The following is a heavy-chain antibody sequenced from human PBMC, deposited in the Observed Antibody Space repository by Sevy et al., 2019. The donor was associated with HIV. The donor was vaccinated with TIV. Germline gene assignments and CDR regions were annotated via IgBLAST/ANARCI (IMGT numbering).Heavy chain of an antibody. Sequence: GGSLRLSCAASGFTFSSYAMSWVRQAPGKGLEWVSAIRGSGGSTYYADSVKGRFTISRDNSKNTLYLQMNSLRAEDTAVYYCAKTSRVVGATSAFDIWGQGTMVTVSS. CDR2: IRGSGGST. J-gene: IGHJ3*02. CDR1: GFTFSSYA. D-gene: IGHD1-26*01. CDR3: AKTSRVVGATSAFDI. V-gene: IGHV3-23*01.